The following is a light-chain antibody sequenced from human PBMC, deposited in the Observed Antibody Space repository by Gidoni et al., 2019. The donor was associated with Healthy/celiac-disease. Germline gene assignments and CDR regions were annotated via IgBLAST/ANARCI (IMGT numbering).Light chain of an antibody. Sequence: SALTQPASVSASPGQSITISCTGTSSDVGGYNYVYWYQQHPGKAPTLMIYDVSNRPSGVSNRFSGYKSGNTASLTISGLQAEDEADYYCSSYTSSSTVVFGGGTKLTVL. CDR1: SSDVGGYNY. CDR3: SSYTSSSTVV. V-gene: IGLV2-14*03. J-gene: IGLJ2*01. CDR2: DVS.